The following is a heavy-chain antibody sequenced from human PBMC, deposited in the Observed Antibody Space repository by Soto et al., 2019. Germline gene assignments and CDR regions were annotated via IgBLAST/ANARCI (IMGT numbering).Heavy chain of an antibody. J-gene: IGHJ4*02. CDR1: GGSISSGGYY. CDR3: AREQYCSGGSCYPSYYFDY. D-gene: IGHD2-15*01. Sequence: SETLSHTCTVSGGSISSGGYYWSWIRQHPGKGLEWIGYIYYIGSTYYNPSLKSRVTISVDTSKNQFSLKLSSVTAADTAVHYCAREQYCSGGSCYPSYYFDYWGQGTLVTVSS. V-gene: IGHV4-31*03. CDR2: IYYIGST.